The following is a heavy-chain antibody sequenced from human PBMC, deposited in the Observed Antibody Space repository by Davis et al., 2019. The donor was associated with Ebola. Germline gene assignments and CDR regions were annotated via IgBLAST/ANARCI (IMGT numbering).Heavy chain of an antibody. Sequence: PSETLSLTCTVSGGSVSSGSYYWSWIRQPPGKGLEWIGYIYYSGSTNYNPSLKSRVTISVDTSKNQFSLKLSSVTAADTAVYYCARPQYSSGWSSWGQGTLVTVSS. V-gene: IGHV4-61*01. CDR3: ARPQYSSGWSS. CDR2: IYYSGST. J-gene: IGHJ5*02. CDR1: GGSVSSGSYY. D-gene: IGHD6-19*01.